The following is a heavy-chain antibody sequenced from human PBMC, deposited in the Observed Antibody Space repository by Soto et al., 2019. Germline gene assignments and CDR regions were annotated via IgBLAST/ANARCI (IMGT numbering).Heavy chain of an antibody. CDR1: GDSITEVS. D-gene: IGHD5-12*01. J-gene: IGHJ4*02. CDR3: ATGPPWNYFDF. V-gene: IGHV1-24*01. CDR2: YDPEKGRR. Sequence: LVQSGAEVKKPAASVEVSCKVSGDSITEVSMHWVRQSPEKGLEWMGGYDPEKGRRISAQNFKGRLTMTEDTSTDTAYMKLISLETDDTAVYFCATGPPWNYFDFWGQGTLVTVSS.